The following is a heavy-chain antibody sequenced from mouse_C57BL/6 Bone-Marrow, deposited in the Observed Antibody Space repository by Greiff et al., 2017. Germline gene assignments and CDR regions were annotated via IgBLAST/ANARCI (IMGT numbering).Heavy chain of an antibody. V-gene: IGHV2-2*01. CDR2: IWSGGSP. CDR1: GFSLTSYG. J-gene: IGHJ2*01. D-gene: IGHD2-3*01. CDR3: ARGGLLQY. Sequence: VQLQQSGPGLVQPSQSLSITCTVSGFSLTSYGVHWVRQSPGKGLEWLGVIWSGGSPDYNAAFISRLSISKDNSKSQVFFKMNSLQADDTAIYYCARGGLLQYWGQGTTLTVSS.